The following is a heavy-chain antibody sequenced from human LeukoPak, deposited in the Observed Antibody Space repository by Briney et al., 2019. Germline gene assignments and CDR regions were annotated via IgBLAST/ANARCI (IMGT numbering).Heavy chain of an antibody. J-gene: IGHJ4*02. V-gene: IGHV3-23*01. Sequence: GGSLRLSCAASGFTFSSDAMSWVRQAPGKGLEWVSGVSHSGSSTYYTDAVKGRFTISRDNSKNALYLQMSSLRAEDTAVYYCATPTSHDYWGQGTLVTVSS. CDR1: GFTFSSDA. CDR2: VSHSGSST. CDR3: ATPTSHDY.